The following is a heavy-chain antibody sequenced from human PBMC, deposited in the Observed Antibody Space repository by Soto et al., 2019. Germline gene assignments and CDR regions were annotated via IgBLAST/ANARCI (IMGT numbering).Heavy chain of an antibody. CDR2: ISAYNGNT. J-gene: IGHJ5*02. CDR1: GYTFTSYG. V-gene: IGHV1-18*01. Sequence: ASVKVSCKASGYTFTSYGISWVRQAPGQGLEWTGWISAYNGNTNYAQKLQGRVTMTTDTSTSTAYMELRSLRSDDTAVYYGARFSPLPTYSAYDCCWFDPGAQGTLVTVSS. CDR3: ARFSPLPTYSAYDCCWFDP. D-gene: IGHD5-12*01.